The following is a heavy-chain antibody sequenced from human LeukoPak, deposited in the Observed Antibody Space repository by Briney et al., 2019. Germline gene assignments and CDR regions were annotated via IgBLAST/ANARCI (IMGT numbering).Heavy chain of an antibody. CDR1: GFTVSSNY. V-gene: IGHV3-53*01. D-gene: IGHD2-8*01. CDR2: IYSGGST. CDR3: AKCTLAVCYYFDY. Sequence: PGGSLRLSCAASGFTVSSNYMSWVRQAPGKGLEWVSVIYSGGSTYYADSVKGRFTISRDNSKNTLYLQMNSLRAEGTAVYYCAKCTLAVCYYFDYWGQGTLVTVSS. J-gene: IGHJ4*02.